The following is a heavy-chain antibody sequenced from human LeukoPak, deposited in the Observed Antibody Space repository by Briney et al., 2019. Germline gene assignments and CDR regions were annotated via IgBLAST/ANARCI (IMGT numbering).Heavy chain of an antibody. V-gene: IGHV3-7*03. D-gene: IGHD1-14*01. CDR3: AKLSHEANRPTFDY. CDR2: IKQDGSEK. Sequence: GGSLRLSCAASGFTFSSCWMSWVRQAPGKGLEWVANIKQDGSEKYYVDSVKGRFTISRDNAKNSLYLQMNSLRAEDTAVYYCAKLSHEANRPTFDYWGQGTLVTVSS. CDR1: GFTFSSCW. J-gene: IGHJ4*02.